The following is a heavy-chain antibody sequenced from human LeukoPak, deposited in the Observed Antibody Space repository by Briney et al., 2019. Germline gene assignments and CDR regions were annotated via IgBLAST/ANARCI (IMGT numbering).Heavy chain of an antibody. J-gene: IGHJ4*02. Sequence: PGRSLRLSCAASGFTFDDYAMHWVRQAPGKGLEWVSGISWNSGSIGYADSVKGRFTISRDNAKNSLYLQMNSQRAEDMALYYCAKDRVSYSSSWAFDYWGQGTLVTVSS. V-gene: IGHV3-9*03. CDR1: GFTFDDYA. D-gene: IGHD6-13*01. CDR3: AKDRVSYSSSWAFDY. CDR2: ISWNSGSI.